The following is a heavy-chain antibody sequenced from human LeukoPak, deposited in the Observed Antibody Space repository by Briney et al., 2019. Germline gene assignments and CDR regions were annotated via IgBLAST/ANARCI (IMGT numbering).Heavy chain of an antibody. CDR3: ARDRWQLVPPYYYYYMDV. V-gene: IGHV4-59*12. CDR2: IYYSGST. CDR1: GGSISSYY. D-gene: IGHD6-13*01. J-gene: IGHJ6*03. Sequence: SETLSLTCTVSGGSISSYYWSWIRQPPGKGLEWIGYIYYSGSTYYNPSLKSRVTISVDTSKNQFSLKLSSVTAADTAVYYCARDRWQLVPPYYYYYMDVWGKGTTVTVSS.